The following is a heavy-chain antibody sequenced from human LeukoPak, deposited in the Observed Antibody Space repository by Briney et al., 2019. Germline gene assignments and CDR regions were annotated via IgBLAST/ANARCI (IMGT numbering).Heavy chain of an antibody. CDR1: GGSITSYY. V-gene: IGHV4-59*01. D-gene: IGHD6-13*01. CDR2: IYYSWST. CDR3: ARADSSSWFD. J-gene: IGHJ4*02. Sequence: SETLSLTCTVSGGSITSYYWSWIRQPPGKGLEWIGYIYYSWSTNYNPSLKSRVTISLDKSKNHFSLKLSSVTAADTAVYYCARADSSSWFDWGQGTLVTVSS.